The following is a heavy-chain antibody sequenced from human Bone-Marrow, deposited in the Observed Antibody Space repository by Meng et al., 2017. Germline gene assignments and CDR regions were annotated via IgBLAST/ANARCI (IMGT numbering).Heavy chain of an antibody. CDR2: IYYSGST. J-gene: IGHJ5*02. V-gene: IGHV4-59*01. D-gene: IGHD6-19*01. Sequence: SETLSLTCTVSGGSISSYYWSWIRQPPGKGLEWIGYIYYSGSTNYNPSLKSRVTISVDTSKNQFSLKLSSVPAADTAVYYCARITTTSAGAHTRAVAVPNWFDPWGQGTLVTVSS. CDR1: GGSISSYY. CDR3: ARITTTSAGAHTRAVAVPNWFDP.